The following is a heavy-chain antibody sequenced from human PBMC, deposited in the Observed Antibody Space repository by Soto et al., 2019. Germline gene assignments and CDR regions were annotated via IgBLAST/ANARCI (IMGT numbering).Heavy chain of an antibody. CDR2: IYHSGST. Sequence: QVQLQESGPGLVKPSGTLSLTCAVSGGSIASPNWWSWVRQSPGKGLEWIGEIYHSGSTNYNPSLKSRLTISVDKSRNQFYLRLNSVTAAYTAVYYCASLSGTTFAFDYWGRGTLVTVSS. CDR3: ASLSGTTFAFDY. CDR1: GGSIASPNW. J-gene: IGHJ4*01. V-gene: IGHV4-4*02. D-gene: IGHD1-1*01.